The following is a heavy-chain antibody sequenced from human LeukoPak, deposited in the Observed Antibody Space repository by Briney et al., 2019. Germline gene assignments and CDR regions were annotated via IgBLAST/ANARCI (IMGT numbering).Heavy chain of an antibody. CDR2: ISGDGGST. J-gene: IGHJ3*02. D-gene: IGHD4-17*01. Sequence: GGSLRLSCAASGFTFDDYAMHWVRQAPGKGLEWVSLISGDGGSTYYADSVKGRFTISRDNSKNSLYLQMNSLRTEDTALYYCVIPATVTTPYDAFDIWGQGTMVTVSS. CDR1: GFTFDDYA. CDR3: VIPATVTTPYDAFDI. V-gene: IGHV3-43*02.